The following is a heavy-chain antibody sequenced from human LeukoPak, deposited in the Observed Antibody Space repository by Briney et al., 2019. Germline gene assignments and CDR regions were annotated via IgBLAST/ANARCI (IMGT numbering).Heavy chain of an antibody. V-gene: IGHV4-59*01. CDR2: IYYSGST. CDR3: ARYCSSTSCYDAFDV. Sequence: SETAPLTCTVSGGSISSYYWSWIRQPPGKGLEWIGYIYYSGSTNYNPSLKSRVTISVDTSKNQFSLKRSSVTAADTAVYYCARYCSSTSCYDAFDVWGQGTMVTVSS. CDR1: GGSISSYY. D-gene: IGHD2-2*01. J-gene: IGHJ3*01.